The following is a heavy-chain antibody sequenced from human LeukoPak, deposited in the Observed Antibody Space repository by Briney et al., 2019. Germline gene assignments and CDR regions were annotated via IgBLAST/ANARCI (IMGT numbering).Heavy chain of an antibody. CDR3: ARDRGGYCSSTSCYAGYWCDP. D-gene: IGHD2-2*01. CDR2: IYTSGST. CDR1: GDSISSGNYY. Sequence: PSQTLSLTSTVSGDSISSGNYYWTWIRQPGGRGMEWIGHIYTSGSTNNNPSLKTRVTIPVDTPKNQFSLKLSSVTAADTAVYYCARDRGGYCSSTSCYAGYWCDPWGQGTLVTVSS. V-gene: IGHV4-61*09. J-gene: IGHJ5*02.